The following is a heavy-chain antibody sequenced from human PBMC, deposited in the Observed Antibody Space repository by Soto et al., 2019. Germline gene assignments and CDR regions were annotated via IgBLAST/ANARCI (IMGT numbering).Heavy chain of an antibody. D-gene: IGHD3-22*01. CDR1: GYTFTSYY. CDR3: ARDSHVDYYDSSGDESLFDY. V-gene: IGHV1-46*01. Sequence: GASVKVSCKASGYTFTSYYMHWVRQAPGQGLEWMGIINPSGGSTSYAQKFQGRVTMTRDTSTSTVYMELSSLRSEDTAVYYCARDSHVDYYDSSGDESLFDYWGQGTQVTVSS. CDR2: INPSGGST. J-gene: IGHJ4*02.